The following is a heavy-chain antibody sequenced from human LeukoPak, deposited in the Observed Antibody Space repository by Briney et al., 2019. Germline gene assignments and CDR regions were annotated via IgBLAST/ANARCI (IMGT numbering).Heavy chain of an antibody. CDR2: MSPNSGDT. J-gene: IGHJ4*02. Sequence: ASVTVSFTASGYTFTSYDFNWVRQATGQRPEWMGWMSPNSGDTGYAQKFQDRVTMTRNTSISTAYMELSSLRSDDTAVYYCARGPPNWGYDYWGPGTLATVSS. CDR1: GYTFTSYD. D-gene: IGHD7-27*01. CDR3: ARGPPNWGYDY. V-gene: IGHV1-8*01.